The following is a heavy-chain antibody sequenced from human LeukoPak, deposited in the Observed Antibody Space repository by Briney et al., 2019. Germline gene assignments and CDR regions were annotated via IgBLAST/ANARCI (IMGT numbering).Heavy chain of an antibody. J-gene: IGHJ2*01. V-gene: IGHV3-9*01. CDR1: GFTFDDYA. CDR3: AKVHSGYDFNWYFDL. Sequence: GGSLRLSCAASGFTFDDYAMHWVRQAPGKGLEWVSGISWNSGSIGYADSVKGRVTISRDNAKNSLYLQMNSLRAEDTALYYCAKVHSGYDFNWYFDLWGRGTLVTVSS. D-gene: IGHD5-12*01. CDR2: ISWNSGSI.